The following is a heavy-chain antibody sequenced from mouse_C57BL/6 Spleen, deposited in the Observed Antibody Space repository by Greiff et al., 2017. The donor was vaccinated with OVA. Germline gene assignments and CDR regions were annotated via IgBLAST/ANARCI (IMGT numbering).Heavy chain of an antibody. CDR2: INPNYGTT. CDR1: GYSFTDYD. CDR3: ARRRERGNALGC. J-gene: IGHJ4*01. V-gene: IGHV1-39*01. Sequence: EVQLQQSGPELVKPGASVKISCKASGYSFTDYDMNWVKQSNGKSLEWIGVINPNYGTTSYNQKFKGKATLTVDQSSSTAYMQLNSPTSEDSAVYYCARRRERGNALGCWGQGTSVTVSS.